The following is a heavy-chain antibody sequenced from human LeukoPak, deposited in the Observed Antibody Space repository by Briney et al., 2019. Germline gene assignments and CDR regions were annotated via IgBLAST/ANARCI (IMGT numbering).Heavy chain of an antibody. J-gene: IGHJ4*02. CDR1: GFTFSDYY. CDR3: ARDLTNYDILTGYCDY. V-gene: IGHV3-11*01. D-gene: IGHD3-9*01. Sequence: GGSLRLSCAASGFTFSDYYMSWIRQAPGKGLEWVSYISSSGSTIYYADSVKGRFTISRDNAKNSLYLQMNSLRAEDTAVYYCARDLTNYDILTGYCDYWGQGTLVTVSS. CDR2: ISSSGSTI.